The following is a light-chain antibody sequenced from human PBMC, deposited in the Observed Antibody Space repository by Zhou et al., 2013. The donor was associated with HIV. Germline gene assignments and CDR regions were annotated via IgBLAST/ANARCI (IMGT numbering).Light chain of an antibody. CDR3: HQSYRTPYT. CDR2: AAS. V-gene: IGKV1-39*01. Sequence: DIQMTQSPSSLSASVGDRVTITCRADQTISSYLNWYQQKPGKAPKLLIYAASSPQSGVPARFSGSGSGTDFTLTIDSLQPEDFATYYCHQSYRTPYTFGQGTKL. CDR1: QTISSY. J-gene: IGKJ2*01.